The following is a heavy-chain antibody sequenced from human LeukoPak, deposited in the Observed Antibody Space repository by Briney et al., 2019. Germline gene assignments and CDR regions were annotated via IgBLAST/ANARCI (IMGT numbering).Heavy chain of an antibody. J-gene: IGHJ4*02. CDR3: AWTAWGGSGWSTIN. CDR1: GGSITSNSYY. Sequence: ASETLSLTCTVSGGSITSNSYYWGWIRQPAGKGLEWIGRIYTSGSTNYNPSLKSRVTISVDTSKNQFSLKLSSVTAADTAVYYCAWTAWGGSGWSTINWGQGTLVTVSS. D-gene: IGHD6-19*01. V-gene: IGHV4-61*02. CDR2: IYTSGST.